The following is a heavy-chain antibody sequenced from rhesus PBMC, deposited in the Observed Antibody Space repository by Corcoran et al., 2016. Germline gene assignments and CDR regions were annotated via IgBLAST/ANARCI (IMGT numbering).Heavy chain of an antibody. CDR3: ASSGGNYGDGLDS. Sequence: VQLVQAGAEVKKPGSSVKVCCKASGFTLGSYALSWVVPAPGPGLGWKGRINPLVGKTNDAEKCQGRVTSTADTSTSTAYMERSRLRSEDTAVYYCASSGGNYGDGLDSWGQGVVVTVSS. D-gene: IGHD1-44*01. J-gene: IGHJ6*01. V-gene: IGHV1S10*01. CDR2: INPLVGKT. CDR1: GFTLGSYA.